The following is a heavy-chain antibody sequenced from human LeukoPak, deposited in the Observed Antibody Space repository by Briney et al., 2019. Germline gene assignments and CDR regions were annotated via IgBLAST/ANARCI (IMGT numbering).Heavy chain of an antibody. CDR3: ARSSRRDDAFDI. CDR2: INHSGST. J-gene: IGHJ3*02. CDR1: GGSFSGYY. Sequence: SETLSLTCAVYGGSFSGYYWSWIRQPPGKGLEWIGEINHSGSTNYNPSLKSRVTISVDTSKNQFSLKLSSVTAADTAVYYCARSSRRDDAFDIWGQGTMVTVSS. V-gene: IGHV4-34*01.